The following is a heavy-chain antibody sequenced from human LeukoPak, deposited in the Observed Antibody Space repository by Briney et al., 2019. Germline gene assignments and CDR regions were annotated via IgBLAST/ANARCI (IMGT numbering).Heavy chain of an antibody. CDR2: ISAYNGNT. V-gene: IGHV1-18*01. CDR3: ARDPNQYEAVHPFDY. D-gene: IGHD6-19*01. CDR1: GYTFSSYG. J-gene: IGHJ4*02. Sequence: GASVKVSCKASGYTFSSYGISWVRQAPGQGLEWMGWISAYNGNTNYAQKFQGRVTMTTDTSTSTAYMELRSLRSDDTAVYYCARDPNQYEAVHPFDYWGQGTLVTVSS.